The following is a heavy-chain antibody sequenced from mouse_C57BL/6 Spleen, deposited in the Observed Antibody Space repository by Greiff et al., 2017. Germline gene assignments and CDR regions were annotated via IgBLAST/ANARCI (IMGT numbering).Heavy chain of an antibody. CDR2: IRLKSDNYAT. Sequence: EVQLVESGGGLVQPGGSMKLSCVASGFTFSNYWMNWVRQSPEKGLEWVAQIRLKSDNYATHYAESVKGRFNISRDDSKSSVYLQMNNLRAEDTGIYYCTAKHFDYWGQGTTLTVSS. V-gene: IGHV6-3*01. D-gene: IGHD1-3*01. CDR1: GFTFSNYW. J-gene: IGHJ2*01. CDR3: TAKHFDY.